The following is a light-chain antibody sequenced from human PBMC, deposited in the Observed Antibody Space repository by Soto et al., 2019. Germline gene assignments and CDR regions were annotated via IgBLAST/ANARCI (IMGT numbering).Light chain of an antibody. V-gene: IGKV3-20*01. CDR1: QSVSSSY. Sequence: EIVLTQSPGTLSLSPGERATLSCRASQSVSSSYLAWYQQKPGQAPRLLIYGASIRATGIPDRFSGSGSGTDFTLTISRLEPEDFAVYYCQQDGRSPLTFGGGTKVEIK. CDR2: GAS. CDR3: QQDGRSPLT. J-gene: IGKJ4*01.